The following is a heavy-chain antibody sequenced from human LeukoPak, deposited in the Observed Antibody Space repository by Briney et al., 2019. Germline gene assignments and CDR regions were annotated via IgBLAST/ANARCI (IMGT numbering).Heavy chain of an antibody. CDR1: GDSISSGYY. V-gene: IGHV4-38-2*01. D-gene: IGHD1-20*01. J-gene: IGHJ4*02. Sequence: SETLSLTCAVSGDSISSGYYWGWIRQPPGKGLEWIGTIYHTGSTYSNPSLKSRVTISVDTSKNLFSLKLSSVAAADTAVYYCARVNWNPDYWGQGTLVTVSS. CDR2: IYHTGST. CDR3: ARVNWNPDY.